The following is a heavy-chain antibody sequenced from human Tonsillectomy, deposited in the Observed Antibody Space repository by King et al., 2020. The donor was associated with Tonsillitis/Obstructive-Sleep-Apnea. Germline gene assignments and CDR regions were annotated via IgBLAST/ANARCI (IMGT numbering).Heavy chain of an antibody. V-gene: IGHV3-9*01. CDR2: ISWNSGSI. J-gene: IGHJ4*02. Sequence: VQLVESGGGLVHPGRSLRLSCAASGFTFDDYAMHWVRHAPGKVLEWVSVISWNSGSIDYADSVKGRFTISRDNAKNSLYLQMNSLRAEDTALYYCATDKEGRPGNWGQGTRVTVPT. CDR1: GFTFDDYA. CDR3: ATDKEGRPGN. D-gene: IGHD3-10*01.